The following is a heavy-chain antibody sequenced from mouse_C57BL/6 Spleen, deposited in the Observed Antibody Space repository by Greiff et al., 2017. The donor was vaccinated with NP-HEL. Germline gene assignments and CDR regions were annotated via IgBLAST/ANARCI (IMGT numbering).Heavy chain of an antibody. D-gene: IGHD2-4*01. Sequence: EVKLVESGGGLVKPGGSLKLSCAASGFTFSSYAMSWVRQTPGKRLEWVAPISDGGRYTYYPDNVKGRFTISRDNAKNNLYLQMSHLKSEDTARYYCARDDYYDYDGRCFEYWGQGTTLTVSS. V-gene: IGHV5-4*01. CDR1: GFTFSSYA. J-gene: IGHJ2*01. CDR3: ARDDYYDYDGRCFEY. CDR2: ISDGGRYT.